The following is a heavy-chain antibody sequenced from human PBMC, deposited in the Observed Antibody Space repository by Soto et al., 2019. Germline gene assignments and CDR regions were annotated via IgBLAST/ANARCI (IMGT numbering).Heavy chain of an antibody. CDR1: GGSISSYY. D-gene: IGHD6-13*01. J-gene: IGHJ4*02. CDR2: IYPSGTT. CDR3: ASGAARGFDY. Sequence: QVQLRESGPGLVKPSETLSLTCTVSGGSISSYYWSWIRQPPGKGLEWIGYIYPSGTTNNNPSLKSRVTISVDTSKKEFSLKLSFVTAADTAVYYCASGAARGFDYWGQGSLVTVSS. V-gene: IGHV4-59*01.